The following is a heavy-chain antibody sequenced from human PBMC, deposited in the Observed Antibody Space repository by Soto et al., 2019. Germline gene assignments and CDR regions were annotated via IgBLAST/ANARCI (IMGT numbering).Heavy chain of an antibody. CDR3: ARDHVVVTAPTLQPYYYYGMDV. D-gene: IGHD2-21*02. CDR2: IYYSGST. Sequence: ASETLSLTCTISGGSISSYYWSWIRQPPGKGLEWIGYIYYSGSTNYNPSLKSRVTISVDTSKNQFSLKLSSVTAADTAVYYCARDHVVVTAPTLQPYYYYGMDVWGQGTTVTVSS. V-gene: IGHV4-59*01. CDR1: GGSISSYY. J-gene: IGHJ6*02.